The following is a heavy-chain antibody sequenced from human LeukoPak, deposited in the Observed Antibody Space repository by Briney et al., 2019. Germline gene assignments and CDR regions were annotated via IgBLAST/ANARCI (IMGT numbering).Heavy chain of an antibody. V-gene: IGHV3-21*01. CDR1: GFTFSSYS. Sequence: GGSLRPSCAASGFTFSSYSMNWVRQAPGKGLEWVSSISSSSSYIYYADSVKGRFTISRDNAKNSLYLQMNSLRAEDTAVYYCARGEWEQYYFDYWGQGTLVTVSS. J-gene: IGHJ4*02. D-gene: IGHD1-26*01. CDR2: ISSSSSYI. CDR3: ARGEWEQYYFDY.